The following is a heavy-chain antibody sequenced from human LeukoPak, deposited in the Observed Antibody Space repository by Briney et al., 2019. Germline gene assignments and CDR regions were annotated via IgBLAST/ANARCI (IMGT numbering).Heavy chain of an antibody. D-gene: IGHD4-11*01. Sequence: SVKVSCKASGGTFSSYAISWVRQAPGQGLEWMGGIIPIFGTANYAQKFQGRVTITADESTSTAYMELSSLRSEDTAVYYCAGMTTVTPACYYYGMDVWGQGTTVTVSS. CDR3: AGMTTVTPACYYYGMDV. J-gene: IGHJ6*02. V-gene: IGHV1-69*13. CDR1: GGTFSSYA. CDR2: IIPIFGTA.